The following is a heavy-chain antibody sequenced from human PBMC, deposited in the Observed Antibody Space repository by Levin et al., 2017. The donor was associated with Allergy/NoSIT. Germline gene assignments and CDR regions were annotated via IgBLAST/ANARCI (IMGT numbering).Heavy chain of an antibody. V-gene: IGHV4-39*07. J-gene: IGHJ5*02. CDR2: IFYGGST. CDR3: ARGHYGDYWGRWFDP. D-gene: IGHD4-17*01. CDR1: GGSISTTSYY. Sequence: SETLSLTCTVSGGSISTTSYYWGWIRQPPGKGLEWIGSIFYGGSTYYNPSLKSRVTISLDTSKNHYSLKLTSVTAADTALYYGARGHYGDYWGRWFDPWGQGTLVTVSS.